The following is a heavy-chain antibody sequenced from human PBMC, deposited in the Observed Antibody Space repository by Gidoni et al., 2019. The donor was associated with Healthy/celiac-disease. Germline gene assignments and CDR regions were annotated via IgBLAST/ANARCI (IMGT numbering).Heavy chain of an antibody. Sequence: QVTLRESGPALVKPTQTLTLTCTFSGFSLSTSGMCVSWIRQPPGKALEWLARIDWDDDKYYSTSLKTRLTISKDTSKNQVVLTMTNMDPVDTATYYCARSAGRTNLIRFSFPGPLDYWGQGTLVTVSS. CDR1: GFSLSTSGMC. D-gene: IGHD2-21*01. CDR2: IDWDDDK. J-gene: IGHJ4*02. V-gene: IGHV2-70*15. CDR3: ARSAGRTNLIRFSFPGPLDY.